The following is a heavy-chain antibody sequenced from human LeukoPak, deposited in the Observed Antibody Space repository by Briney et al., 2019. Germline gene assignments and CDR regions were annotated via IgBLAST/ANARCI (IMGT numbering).Heavy chain of an antibody. J-gene: IGHJ4*02. Sequence: GGYLRLSCAASGFTFSSHRMSWVRQTPGKGLEWVAHIKEDGSEKYYVDSVKGRFTISRDNAKNSLYLQVNSLRSEDTAVYYCARDEVTYWGQGILVTVSS. CDR1: GFTFSSHR. CDR2: IKEDGSEK. V-gene: IGHV3-7*01. CDR3: ARDEVTY.